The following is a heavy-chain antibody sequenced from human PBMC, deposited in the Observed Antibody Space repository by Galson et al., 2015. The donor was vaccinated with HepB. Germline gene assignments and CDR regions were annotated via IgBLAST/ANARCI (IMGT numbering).Heavy chain of an antibody. CDR3: ARPNASIRNGSGSYYIGYYYYGMDV. D-gene: IGHD3-10*01. CDR1: GYTFTSYG. CDR2: ISAYNGNT. J-gene: IGHJ6*02. V-gene: IGHV1-18*01. Sequence: SVKVSCKASGYTFTSYGISWVRQAPGQGLEWMGWISAYNGNTNYAQKLQGRVTMTTDTSTSTAYMELRSLRSDDTAVYYCARPNASIRNGSGSYYIGYYYYGMDVWGQGTTVTVSS.